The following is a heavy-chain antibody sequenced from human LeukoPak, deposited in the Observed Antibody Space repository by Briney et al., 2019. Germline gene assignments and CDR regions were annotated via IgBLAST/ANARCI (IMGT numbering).Heavy chain of an antibody. J-gene: IGHJ4*02. V-gene: IGHV3-20*04. D-gene: IGHD6-19*01. CDR3: ASHTSATDY. CDR2: INWNGGSI. Sequence: GRSLRLSCATSGFIFDDYAMHWVRQAPGKGLEWVSGINWNGGSIAYADSVKGRFIISRDNAKNSLYLQMNSLRAEDTALYYCASHTSATDYWGQGTLVTVSS. CDR1: GFIFDDYA.